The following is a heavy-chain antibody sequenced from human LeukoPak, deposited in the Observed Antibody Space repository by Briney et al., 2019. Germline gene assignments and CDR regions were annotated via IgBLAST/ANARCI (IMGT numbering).Heavy chain of an antibody. CDR3: ARSVLPHYYDSSGYYGNAFDI. J-gene: IGHJ3*02. V-gene: IGHV4-39*07. Sequence: PSETLSLTCTVSGGSISSSSYYWGWIRQPPGKGLEWIGSIYYSGSTYYNPSLKSRVTISVDTSKNQFSLKLSSVTAADTAVYYCARSVLPHYYDSSGYYGNAFDIWGQGTMVTVSS. CDR2: IYYSGST. D-gene: IGHD3-22*01. CDR1: GGSISSSSYY.